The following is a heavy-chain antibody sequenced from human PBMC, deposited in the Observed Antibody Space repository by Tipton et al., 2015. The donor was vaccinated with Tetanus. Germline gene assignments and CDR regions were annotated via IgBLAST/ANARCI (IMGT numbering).Heavy chain of an antibody. V-gene: IGHV4-39*01. CDR2: VYYDGSV. Sequence: LVQSGPEVKPSETLSLTCTVSGDSISSSEYYWGWIRQPPGEGLEWIASVYYDGSVYTNPSLKSRIAISIDTSGSQFSLKVHSVTAADTTFYYCTRHVVEAVPRWFDPWGQGTLVTVSS. J-gene: IGHJ5*02. CDR3: TRHVVEAVPRWFDP. CDR1: GDSISSSEYY. D-gene: IGHD2-2*01.